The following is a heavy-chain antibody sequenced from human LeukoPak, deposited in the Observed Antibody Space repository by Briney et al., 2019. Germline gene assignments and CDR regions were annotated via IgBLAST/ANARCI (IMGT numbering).Heavy chain of an antibody. D-gene: IGHD3-16*01. Sequence: GESLKISCKGSGYRFTSYWIGLVRQMPGKGLEWVGIIYAGDSDIRYSPSFQGQVTISADKSISTAYLQWSSLKASDTAMYYCTRGGYGLRYFDYWGQGPLVTVSS. J-gene: IGHJ4*02. V-gene: IGHV5-51*03. CDR3: TRGGYGLRYFDY. CDR1: GYRFTSYW. CDR2: IYAGDSDI.